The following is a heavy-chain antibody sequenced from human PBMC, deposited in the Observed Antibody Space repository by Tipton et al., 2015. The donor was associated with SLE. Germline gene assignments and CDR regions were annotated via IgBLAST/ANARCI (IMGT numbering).Heavy chain of an antibody. CDR1: GGSISSYY. V-gene: IGHV4-59*01. J-gene: IGHJ6*04. Sequence: LRLSCTVSGGSISSYYWSWIRQPPGKGLECIGYIYYSGSTNYNPSLKSRVTISVDTSKNQFSLKLSSVTAADTAVYYCARASPMVRGVIPSLDVWGKGTTVTVSS. CDR2: IYYSGST. D-gene: IGHD3-10*01. CDR3: ARASPMVRGVIPSLDV.